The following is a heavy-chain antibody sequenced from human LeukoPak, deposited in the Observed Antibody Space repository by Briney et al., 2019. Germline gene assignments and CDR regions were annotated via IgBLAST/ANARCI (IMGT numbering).Heavy chain of an antibody. J-gene: IGHJ3*01. CDR3: ARRPRDTSGYYLGAFHD. D-gene: IGHD3-22*01. CDR1: GFTFTNYA. CDR2: IGASGADT. V-gene: IGHV3-23*01. Sequence: GGSLRLSCAASGFTFTNYAMTWVRQAPGKGLEWVSVIGASGADTYYSDSVKGRFTVSRDNSQNTLFLHMSSLRAEDTAVYFCARRPRDTSGYYLGAFHDWGQGTAVTVSS.